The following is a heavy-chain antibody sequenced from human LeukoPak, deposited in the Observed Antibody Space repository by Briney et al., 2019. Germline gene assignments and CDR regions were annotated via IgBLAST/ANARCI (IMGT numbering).Heavy chain of an antibody. V-gene: IGHV4-39*01. D-gene: IGHD3-10*01. CDR1: GGSISSNNW. CDR2: IYYSGST. Sequence: SETLSLTCTVSGGSISSNNWWTWVRQPPGKGLEWIGSIYYSGSTYYNPSLKSRVTISVDTSKNQFSLKLSSVTAADTAVYYCARHYGPWGQGTLVTVSS. CDR3: ARHYGP. J-gene: IGHJ5*02.